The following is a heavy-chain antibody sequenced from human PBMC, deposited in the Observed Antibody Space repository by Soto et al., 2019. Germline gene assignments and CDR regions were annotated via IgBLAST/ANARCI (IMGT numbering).Heavy chain of an antibody. CDR1: GYTFTSYD. D-gene: IGHD5-12*01. V-gene: IGHV1-8*01. CDR2: MNPNSGNT. J-gene: IGHJ4*02. Sequence: ASVKVSCKASGYTFTSYDINWVRQATGQGLEWMGWMNPNSGNTGYAQKFQGRVTMTRNTSISTAYMELSSLRAEDTAVYYCAARGYSGYDSGREDDYWGQGTLVTVSS. CDR3: AARGYSGYDSGREDDY.